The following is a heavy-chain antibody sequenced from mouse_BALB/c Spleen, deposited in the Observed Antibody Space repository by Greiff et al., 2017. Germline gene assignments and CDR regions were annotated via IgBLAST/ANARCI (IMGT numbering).Heavy chain of an antibody. CDR1: GYTFTDYN. D-gene: IGHD1-2*01. CDR2: IYPYNGGT. V-gene: IGHV1S29*02. J-gene: IGHJ3*01. Sequence: VQLQQSGPELVKPGASVKISCKASGYTFTDYNMHWVKQSHGKSLEWIGYIYPYNGGTGYNQKFKSKATLTVDNSSSTAYMELRSLTSEDSAVYYCARGGTANFWFAYWGQGTLVTVSA. CDR3: ARGGTANFWFAY.